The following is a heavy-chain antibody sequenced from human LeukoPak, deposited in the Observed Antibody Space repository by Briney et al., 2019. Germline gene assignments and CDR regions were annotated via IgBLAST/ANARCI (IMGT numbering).Heavy chain of an antibody. CDR3: ARWGAGYGTVY. V-gene: IGHV3-33*01. CDR1: RFTFSSYG. D-gene: IGHD6-13*01. CDR2: IWYDGSNK. Sequence: GGSLRLSCAASRFTFSSYGMHWVRQAPGKGLEWVAVIWYDGSNKNYVDSEKGRFTISRDNSKNTLYLQMSSLRAEDTAVYYCARWGAGYGTVYWGQGTPVTVSS. J-gene: IGHJ4*02.